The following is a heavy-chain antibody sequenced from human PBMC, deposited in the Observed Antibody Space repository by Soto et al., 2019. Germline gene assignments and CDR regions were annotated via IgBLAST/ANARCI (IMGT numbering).Heavy chain of an antibody. J-gene: IGHJ4*02. V-gene: IGHV6-1*01. D-gene: IGHD3-16*01. CDR1: GDSVSSNSGA. CDR3: AGDGGEFVWSSLYY. Sequence: PSQTLSLTCGISGDSVSSNSGAWSWVRQSPSRGLEWLGRTYYRSRWYSDYVESVKGRITISADASKNQFSLHLTSVTPEDTSVYFCAGDGGEFVWSSLYYWGQGTLVTVSS. CDR2: TYYRSRWYS.